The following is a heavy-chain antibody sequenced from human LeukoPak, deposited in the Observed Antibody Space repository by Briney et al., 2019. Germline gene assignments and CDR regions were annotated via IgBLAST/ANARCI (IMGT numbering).Heavy chain of an antibody. CDR1: GYTFTSYG. CDR3: ARDTALAVTLDY. Sequence: ASVKVSCKASGYTFTSYGISWVRQAPGQGLEWMGWISAYNGNTDYAQKLQGRVTMTTDTSTSTAYMELRSLRSDDTAVYYCARDTALAVTLDYWGQGTLVTVSS. CDR2: ISAYNGNT. V-gene: IGHV1-18*01. J-gene: IGHJ4*02. D-gene: IGHD4-17*01.